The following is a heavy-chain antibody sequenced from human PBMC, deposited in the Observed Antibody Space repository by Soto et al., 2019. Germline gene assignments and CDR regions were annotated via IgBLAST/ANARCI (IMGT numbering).Heavy chain of an antibody. CDR3: ARSPPYYRGNFAFDI. CDR1: GFSLSNARMG. D-gene: IGHD3-22*01. V-gene: IGHV2-26*01. CDR2: IFSNDEK. Sequence: QVTLKESGPVLVKPTETLTLTCTVSGFSLSNARMGVSWIRQPPGKALEWLAHIFSNDEKSYSTSLKSRLTIPKDTSKSHVVLTMTNMDPVDTATYYCARSPPYYRGNFAFDIWGQGTMVTVSS. J-gene: IGHJ3*02.